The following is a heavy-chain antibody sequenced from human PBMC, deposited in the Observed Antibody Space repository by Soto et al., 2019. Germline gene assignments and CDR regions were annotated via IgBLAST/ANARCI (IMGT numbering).Heavy chain of an antibody. D-gene: IGHD3-16*01. CDR1: GGSVGSGSYY. V-gene: IGHV4-61*01. CDR3: ASSGGFDY. CDR2: IYYSGST. J-gene: IGHJ4*02. Sequence: PSETLSLTCTVSGGSVGSGSYYWSWIRQPPGKGLEWIGYIYYSGSTNYNPSLKSRVTISVDTSKNQFSLKLSSVTAADTAVYYCASSGGFDYWGQGTLVTVSS.